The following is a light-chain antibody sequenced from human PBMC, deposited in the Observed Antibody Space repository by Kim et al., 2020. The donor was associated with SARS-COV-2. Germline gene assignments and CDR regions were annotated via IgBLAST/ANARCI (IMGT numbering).Light chain of an antibody. Sequence: DIQITQSPSSLSASVGDRVFITCRTSQTISTHLNWYRQKPGKAPELLIYAASTLQTAVPSRFSGSGSGTEFTFTIRALQPGDSATYFCQQGYSSSQITFGQGTRLEIK. CDR1: QTISTH. CDR3: QQGYSSSQIT. V-gene: IGKV1-39*01. CDR2: AAS. J-gene: IGKJ5*01.